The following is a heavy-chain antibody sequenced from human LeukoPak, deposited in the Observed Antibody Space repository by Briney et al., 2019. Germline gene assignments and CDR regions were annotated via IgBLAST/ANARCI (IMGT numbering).Heavy chain of an antibody. Sequence: GESLTLSCAASGFTLSNYWVHWVRQAPGEGLVWVSRINEPGTWPTYEDSVRGRFTISRDNAKNTVSLHMKNLRAEDTAVYYCVRSFSGSGEYWGQGTLVTVSS. CDR3: VRSFSGSGEY. D-gene: IGHD3-10*01. CDR1: GFTLSNYW. J-gene: IGHJ4*02. V-gene: IGHV3-74*03. CDR2: INEPGTWP.